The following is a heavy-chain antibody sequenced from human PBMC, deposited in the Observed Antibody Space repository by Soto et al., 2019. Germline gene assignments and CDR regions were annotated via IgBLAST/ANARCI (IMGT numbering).Heavy chain of an antibody. J-gene: IGHJ4*02. V-gene: IGHV1-69*04. D-gene: IGHD4-17*01. CDR2: IIPILGIA. CDR3: ARDPAPVTTGY. Sequence: SVKVSCKASGGTFSSYTISWVRRAPGQGLEWMGRIIPILGIANYAQKFQGRVTITADKSTSTAYMELSSLRSEDTAVYYCARDPAPVTTGYWGQGTLVTVSS. CDR1: GGTFSSYT.